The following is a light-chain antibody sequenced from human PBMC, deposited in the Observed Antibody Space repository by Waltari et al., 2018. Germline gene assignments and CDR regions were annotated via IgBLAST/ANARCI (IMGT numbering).Light chain of an antibody. CDR1: SSDVATYHL. V-gene: IGLV2-23*01. J-gene: IGLJ2*01. Sequence: QSALTQPASVSGSPGQSITIPCTGTSSDVATYHLVSWYQQHPGKAPRLMIYEDPERPSGVSNRFSGSKSGNTASLTISGLQAEDGADYYCCSYAGNKIMIFGGGTKLTVL. CDR3: CSYAGNKIMI. CDR2: EDP.